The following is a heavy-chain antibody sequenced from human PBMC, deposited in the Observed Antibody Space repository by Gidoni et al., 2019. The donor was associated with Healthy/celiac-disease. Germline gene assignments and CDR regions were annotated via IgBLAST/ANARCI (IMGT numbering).Heavy chain of an antibody. D-gene: IGHD6-19*01. CDR2: IYYSGST. CDR1: GGSLSSVGSY. V-gene: IGHV4-31*03. CDR3: ARDYAVSGWGGYYYGMDV. Sequence: QLQLQESGPGLVKPSQTLSLPCPVSGGSLSSVGSYWSWIRQHPGKGLEWIGYIYYSGSTYYNPSLKSRVTISVDTSKNQFSLKLSSVTAADTAVYYCARDYAVSGWGGYYYGMDVWGQGTTVTVSS. J-gene: IGHJ6*02.